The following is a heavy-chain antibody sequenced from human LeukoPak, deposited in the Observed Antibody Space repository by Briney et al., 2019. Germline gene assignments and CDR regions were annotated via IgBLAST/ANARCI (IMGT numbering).Heavy chain of an antibody. J-gene: IGHJ4*02. Sequence: GGSLRLSCAASGFTFSSYAMHWVRQAPGKGLEWVAVISYDGSNKYYADSVKGRFTISRDNSKNTLYLQMNSLRAEDTAVYYCASFPHNYYDSSGYYVNDYWGQGTLVTVSS. CDR1: GFTFSSYA. CDR3: ASFPHNYYDSSGYYVNDY. V-gene: IGHV3-30-3*01. CDR2: ISYDGSNK. D-gene: IGHD3-22*01.